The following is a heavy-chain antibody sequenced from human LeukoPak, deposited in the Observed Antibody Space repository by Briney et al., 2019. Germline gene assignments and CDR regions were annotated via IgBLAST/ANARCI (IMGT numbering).Heavy chain of an antibody. D-gene: IGHD3-22*01. CDR3: ARDYYDSSGYYGNFDY. CDR1: GGSVSSGSYY. Sequence: RTSETLSLTCTVSGGSVSSGSYYWSWIRQPPGKGLEWIGYIYYSGSTNYNPSLKSRVTISVDTSKNQFSLKLSSVTAADTAVYYCARDYYDSSGYYGNFDYWGQGTLVTVSS. J-gene: IGHJ4*02. CDR2: IYYSGST. V-gene: IGHV4-61*01.